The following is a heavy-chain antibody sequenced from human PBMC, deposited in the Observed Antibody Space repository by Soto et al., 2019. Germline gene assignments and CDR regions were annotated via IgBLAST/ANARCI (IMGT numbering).Heavy chain of an antibody. Sequence: GGSLRLSCVASGFNFNFFAMSWVRRAPGKGLEWVSAISGSGSGTFYSDSVKGRFTISRDNPKNTLFLEMKSLRPEDAAVYYCAKDRIQDCTSSSCYRGGDSWGHGTLVT. CDR2: ISGSGSGT. J-gene: IGHJ5*01. CDR3: AKDRIQDCTSSSCYRGGDS. V-gene: IGHV3-23*01. D-gene: IGHD2-2*01. CDR1: GFNFNFFA.